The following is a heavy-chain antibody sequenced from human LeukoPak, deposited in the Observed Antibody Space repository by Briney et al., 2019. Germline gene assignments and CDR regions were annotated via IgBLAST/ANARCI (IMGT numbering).Heavy chain of an antibody. CDR3: TRQWHTPSDY. CDR1: GFIFNNYW. Sequence: GRSLRLSCAASGFIFNNYWMHWVRQTPGEGPLWLSRINGDGSSTSYANSVQGRFIISRDNAKNTLYLQMNSHRAEDTAVYYCTRQWHTPSDYWGQGTLVTVSS. D-gene: IGHD6-19*01. J-gene: IGHJ4*02. V-gene: IGHV3-74*01. CDR2: INGDGSST.